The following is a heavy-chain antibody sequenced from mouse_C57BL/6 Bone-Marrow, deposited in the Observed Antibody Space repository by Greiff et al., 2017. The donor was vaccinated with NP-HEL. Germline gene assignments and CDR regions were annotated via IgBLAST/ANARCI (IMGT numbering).Heavy chain of an antibody. CDR1: GFSFNTYA. J-gene: IGHJ1*03. Sequence: EVQLVESGGGLVPPKGSLKLSCAASGFSFNTYAMNWVRQAPGKGLEWVARIRSKSNNYATYYADSGKDRFTISRDNSESMLYLQMNNLKTEDTAMYYCERHLAGYFDVWGTGTTVTVSS. CDR2: IRSKSNNYAT. CDR3: ERHLAGYFDV. V-gene: IGHV10-1*01. D-gene: IGHD1-1*01.